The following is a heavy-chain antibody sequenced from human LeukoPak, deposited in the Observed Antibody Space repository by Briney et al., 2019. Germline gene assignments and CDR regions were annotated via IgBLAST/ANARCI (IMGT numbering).Heavy chain of an antibody. V-gene: IGHV4-30-2*01. CDR3: ARRVYFHFDY. D-gene: IGHD5/OR15-5a*01. CDR1: GDSISSGGYS. Sequence: SQTLSLTCAVSGDSISSGGYSWTWIRQPPGKGLGWIGYIYHTGSTYYNPSLKSRVTISVDSSKNQFSLKLSSVTAADTAVYYCARRVYFHFDYWGQGSLVTVSS. J-gene: IGHJ4*02. CDR2: IYHTGST.